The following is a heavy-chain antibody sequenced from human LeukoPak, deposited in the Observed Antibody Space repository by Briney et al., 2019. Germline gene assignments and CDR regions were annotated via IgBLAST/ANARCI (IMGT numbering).Heavy chain of an antibody. CDR3: ARVSYDSSGYYFDY. V-gene: IGHV3-53*01. Sequence: GSLRLSCAASGFTVSSNYMSWVRQAPGKGLEWVSVIYSGGSTYYADSVKGRFTISRDNSKNTLYLQMNSLRAEDTAVYYRARVSYDSSGYYFDYWGQGTLVTVSS. D-gene: IGHD3-22*01. CDR1: GFTVSSNY. J-gene: IGHJ4*02. CDR2: IYSGGST.